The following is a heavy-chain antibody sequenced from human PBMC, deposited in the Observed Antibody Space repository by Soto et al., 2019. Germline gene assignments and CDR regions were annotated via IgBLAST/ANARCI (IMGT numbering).Heavy chain of an antibody. CDR3: ASQGLDSYGPYGMDV. J-gene: IGHJ6*02. V-gene: IGHV4-31*03. D-gene: IGHD5-18*01. Sequence: QVQLQESGPGLVKPSQTLSLTCTVSGGSISSGGYYWSWIRQHPGKGLEWIGYIYYSGSTYYNPALKSRVTIXXDXSXXQFSLKLSSVTAADTAVYYCASQGLDSYGPYGMDVWGQGTTVTVSS. CDR2: IYYSGST. CDR1: GGSISSGGYY.